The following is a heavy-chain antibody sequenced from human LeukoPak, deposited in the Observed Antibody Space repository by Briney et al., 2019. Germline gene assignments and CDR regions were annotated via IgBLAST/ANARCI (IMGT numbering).Heavy chain of an antibody. CDR2: MNPNSGNT. V-gene: IGHV1-8*01. CDR1: GYTFTSYD. Sequence: GASVKVSCKASGYTFTSYDINWVRQATGQGLEWMGWMNPNSGNTGYAQKFQGRVTMTRNTSISTAYMELSSLRSEDTAVYYCATYCSSTSCHPDWGQGTLVTVSS. D-gene: IGHD2-2*01. CDR3: ATYCSSTSCHPD. J-gene: IGHJ4*02.